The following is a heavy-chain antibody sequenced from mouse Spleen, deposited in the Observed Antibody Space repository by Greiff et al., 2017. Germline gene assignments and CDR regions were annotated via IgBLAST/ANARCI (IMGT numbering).Heavy chain of an antibody. CDR2: INPSSGYT. CDR1: GYTFTSYT. Sequence: VQLQQSGAELARPGASVKMSCKASGYTFTSYTMHWVKQRPGQGLEWIGYINPSSGYTKYNQKFKDKATLTADKSSSTAYMQLSSLTSEDSAVYYCAREAYYGNYDAMDYWGQGTSVTVSS. V-gene: IGHV1-4*01. J-gene: IGHJ4*01. CDR3: AREAYYGNYDAMDY. D-gene: IGHD2-10*01.